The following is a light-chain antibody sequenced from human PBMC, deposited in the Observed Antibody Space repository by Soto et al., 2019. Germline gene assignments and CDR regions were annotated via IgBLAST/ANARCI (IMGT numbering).Light chain of an antibody. V-gene: IGKV4-1*01. J-gene: IGKJ1*01. CDR2: WAS. Sequence: DIVMTQSPDSLAVSLGERATINCKYSQSVLYSYNNKNYLAWYQQKPGQSPKLLIYWASTRESGVPDRFSGSGSGTDSTLTISSLQAEDVAVDYCQQFHSTPKTFVQGTKVEI. CDR1: QSVLYSYNNKNY. CDR3: QQFHSTPKT.